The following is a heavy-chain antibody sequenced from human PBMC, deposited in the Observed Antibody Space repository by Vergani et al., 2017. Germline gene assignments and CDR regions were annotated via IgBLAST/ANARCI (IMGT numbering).Heavy chain of an antibody. CDR2: IYYSGST. CDR1: GGSISSSSYY. V-gene: IGHV4-39*02. CDR3: ARDPSDYGDYGIG. D-gene: IGHD4-17*01. Sequence: QLQLQESGPGLVKPSETLSLTCTVSGGSISSSSYYWGWIRQPPGKGLEWIGSIYYSGSTYYNPSLKSRVTISVDTSKNLFSLKLSSVTAADTAVYYCARDPSDYGDYGIGWGQGTLVTVSS. J-gene: IGHJ4*02.